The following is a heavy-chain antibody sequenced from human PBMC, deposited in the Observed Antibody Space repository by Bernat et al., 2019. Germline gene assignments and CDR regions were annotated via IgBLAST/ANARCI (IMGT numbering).Heavy chain of an antibody. CDR2: IYWDDDK. J-gene: IGHJ3*01. Sequence: QITLKESGPTLVKPTQTLTLTCTFSGFSLTTSGVGVGWIRQPPGEALDWLAVIYWDDDKRYSPSLRSRLTITKDISRNQVVLTMTNMDPLDTATYFCAHIGSTFGGVQRVDAFDFWGQGTMVTVSS. D-gene: IGHD3-16*01. V-gene: IGHV2-5*02. CDR1: GFSLTTSGVG. CDR3: AHIGSTFGGVQRVDAFDF.